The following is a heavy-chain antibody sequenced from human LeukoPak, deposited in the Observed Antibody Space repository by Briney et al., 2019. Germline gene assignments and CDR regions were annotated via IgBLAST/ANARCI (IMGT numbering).Heavy chain of an antibody. CDR2: SRSKAYGGTT. CDR3: TRGSGSYYPFDY. V-gene: IGHV3-49*04. J-gene: IGHJ4*02. Sequence: PGRSLRLSCTASGFTFGDYAMSWVRQAPGKGREWIGFSRSKAYGGTTEYAASVKGRFTISRDDSKSIAYLQMNSLHTEDTAVYYCTRGSGSYYPFDYWGQGTLVTVSS. CDR1: GFTFGDYA. D-gene: IGHD1-26*01.